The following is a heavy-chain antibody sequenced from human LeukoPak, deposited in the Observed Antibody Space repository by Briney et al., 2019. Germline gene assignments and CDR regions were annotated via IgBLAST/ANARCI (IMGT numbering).Heavy chain of an antibody. V-gene: IGHV3-66*01. D-gene: IGHD6-6*01. J-gene: IGHJ4*02. CDR1: EFSVGSNY. CDR2: IYSGGST. Sequence: GGSLRLSCAASEFSVGSNYMTWVRQAPGKGLGWVSLIYSGGSTYYADSVKGRFTISRDNSKNTLYLQMNSLRAEDTAVYYCARGPSEYSSSYYFDYWGQGTLVTVSS. CDR3: ARGPSEYSSSYYFDY.